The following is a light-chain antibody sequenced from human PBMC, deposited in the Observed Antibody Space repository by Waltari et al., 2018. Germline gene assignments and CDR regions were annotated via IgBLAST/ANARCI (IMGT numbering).Light chain of an antibody. Sequence: SYVLAQPASVSVAPGKTGRITCEGPNIGSKNVHWYQLRPGQAPVLVVHDDSDRPSGIPERFSGSNSGNTATLIISGVEAGDEADYFCQVWDGSSDHYVFGTGTAVTV. CDR3: QVWDGSSDHYV. V-gene: IGLV3-21*03. CDR2: DDS. J-gene: IGLJ1*01. CDR1: NIGSKN.